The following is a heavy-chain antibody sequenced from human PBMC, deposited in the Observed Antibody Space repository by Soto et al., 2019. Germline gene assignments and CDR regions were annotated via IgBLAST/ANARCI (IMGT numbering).Heavy chain of an antibody. CDR2: ISGSGGST. J-gene: IGHJ6*02. Sequence: GGSLRLSCAASGFTFSSYAMSWVRQAPGKGLEWVSAISGSGGSTYYADSVKGRFTISRDNSKNTLYLQMNSLRAEDTAVYYCASKYDFWSCYRFYYYYGMDVWGQGTTVTVSS. CDR3: ASKYDFWSCYRFYYYYGMDV. CDR1: GFTFSSYA. D-gene: IGHD3-3*01. V-gene: IGHV3-23*01.